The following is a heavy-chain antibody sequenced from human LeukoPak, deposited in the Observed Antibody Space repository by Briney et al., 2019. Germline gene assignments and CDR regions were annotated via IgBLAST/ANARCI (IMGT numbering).Heavy chain of an antibody. J-gene: IGHJ4*02. CDR2: ISGSGGST. CDR3: AKDHDIAAAGTIDYFDY. V-gene: IGHV3-23*01. CDR1: GFTFSSYA. D-gene: IGHD6-13*01. Sequence: GGSLRLSCAASGFTFSSYAMSWVRQAPGKGLEWVSAISGSGGSTYYADSVKGRFTISRDNSKNTLYLQMNSLRAGDTAVHYCAKDHDIAAAGTIDYFDYWGQGTLVTVSS.